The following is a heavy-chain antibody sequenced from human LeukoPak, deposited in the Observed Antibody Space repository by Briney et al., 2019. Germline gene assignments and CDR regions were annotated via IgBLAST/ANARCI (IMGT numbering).Heavy chain of an antibody. CDR3: ARCPGRYTFDL. J-gene: IGHJ3*01. Sequence: PGGSLRLSCAASGFTFSTYSMNWVRRAPGRGLEWVSYIHGTSGTIYYADSVKGRFTISRDNAKNSLYLHMNTLRAEDTAVYYCARCPGRYTFDLWGQGTMVAVSS. D-gene: IGHD6-19*01. V-gene: IGHV3-48*04. CDR2: IHGTSGTI. CDR1: GFTFSTYS.